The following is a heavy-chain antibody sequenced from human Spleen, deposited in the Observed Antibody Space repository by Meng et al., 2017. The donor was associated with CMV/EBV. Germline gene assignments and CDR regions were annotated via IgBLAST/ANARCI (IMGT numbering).Heavy chain of an antibody. CDR1: GFTFSSYG. J-gene: IGHJ4*02. CDR2: IRYDGSTK. Sequence: GESLKISCAASGFTFSSYGMHWVRQAPGKGLEWVALIRYDGSTKYNADSVKGRFTISRDNSRNTLYLQMNSLRAEDTAVYYCVKDTPIVAARWGQGTLVTVSS. CDR3: VKDTPIVAAR. D-gene: IGHD6-13*01. V-gene: IGHV3-30*02.